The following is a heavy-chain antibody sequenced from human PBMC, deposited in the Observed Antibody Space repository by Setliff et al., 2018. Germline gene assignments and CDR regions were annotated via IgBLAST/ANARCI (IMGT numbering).Heavy chain of an antibody. J-gene: IGHJ5*02. V-gene: IGHV4-34*01. CDR2: INHSGST. CDR1: GASFSDYY. CDR3: ARDPHLTGGLDR. D-gene: IGHD3-9*01. Sequence: PSETLSLTCTVYGASFSDYYWGWIRQPPGKGLEWIAEINHSGSTNYNPSLKSRVTISIDMSKNQFSLKVTSVTAADTAVYSCARDPHLTGGLDRWGQGTLVTVSS.